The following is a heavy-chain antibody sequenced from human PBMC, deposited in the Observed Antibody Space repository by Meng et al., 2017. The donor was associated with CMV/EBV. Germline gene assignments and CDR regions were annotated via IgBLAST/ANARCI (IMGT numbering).Heavy chain of an antibody. CDR2: IIPIFGTA. J-gene: IGHJ6*02. D-gene: IGHD3-3*01. CDR1: GGTFSSYA. Sequence: SVKVSCKASGGTFSSYAISWVRQAPGQGLEWMGGIIPIFGTANYAQKFQGRVTITTDESTSTAYMELSSLRSEDTAVYYCARRYYDFWSGYYLDYYYYGMDVWGQGTTVTVFS. V-gene: IGHV1-69*05. CDR3: ARRYYDFWSGYYLDYYYYGMDV.